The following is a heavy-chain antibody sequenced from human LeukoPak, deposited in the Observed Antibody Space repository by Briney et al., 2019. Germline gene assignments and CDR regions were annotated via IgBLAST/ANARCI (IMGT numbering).Heavy chain of an antibody. CDR1: GGSIGSYY. J-gene: IGHJ4*02. Sequence: SETLSLTCTASGGSIGSYYWSWIRQPPGKGLEWIGYIYYSGSTNYNPSLKSRVTISVDTSKNQFSLKLSSVTAADTAVYYCARQAGYCSSTSCYGPECYFDYWGQGTLVTVSS. CDR3: ARQAGYCSSTSCYGPECYFDY. D-gene: IGHD2-2*01. CDR2: IYYSGST. V-gene: IGHV4-59*08.